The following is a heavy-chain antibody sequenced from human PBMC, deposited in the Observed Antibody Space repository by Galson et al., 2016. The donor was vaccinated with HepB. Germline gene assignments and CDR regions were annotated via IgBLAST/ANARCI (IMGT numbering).Heavy chain of an antibody. D-gene: IGHD3-10*01. CDR3: ARAVRGVDDAFDI. CDR2: ISSNSSHT. V-gene: IGHV3-11*06. J-gene: IGHJ3*02. CDR1: GYIFADYS. Sequence: SLRLSCAVSGYIFADYSLTWLRQAPGKGLEWVSYISSNSSHTNYADSVKGRFTVSRDNAKNSLFLQMNSLRAEDTAVYFCARAVRGVDDAFDIWGQGTMVTVSS.